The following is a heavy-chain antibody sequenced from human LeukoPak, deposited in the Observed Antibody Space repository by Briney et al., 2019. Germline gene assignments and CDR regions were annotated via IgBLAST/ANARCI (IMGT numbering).Heavy chain of an antibody. CDR3: ASKGAMYYDILTGYYTLDAFDI. Sequence: SQTLSLTCAISGDSVYSNSAAWNWIRQSPSRGLEWLERTYYRSKWYNDYAVSVKSRITINPDTSKNQFSLQLNSVTPEDTAVYYCASKGAMYYDILTGYYTLDAFDIWGQGTMVTVSS. D-gene: IGHD3-9*01. CDR1: GDSVYSNSAA. CDR2: TYYRSKWYN. V-gene: IGHV6-1*01. J-gene: IGHJ3*02.